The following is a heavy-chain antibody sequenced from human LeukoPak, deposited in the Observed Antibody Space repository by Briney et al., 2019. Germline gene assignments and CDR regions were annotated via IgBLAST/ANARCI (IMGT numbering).Heavy chain of an antibody. V-gene: IGHV3-30*18. CDR3: AKVITMVRGVIPRTDAYDYYSMDV. CDR2: ISYDGSNK. Sequence: QPGGSLRLSCAASGFTFSSSGMHWVRQAPGKGLEWVGDISYDGSNKYSADSVKGRFTISRDNSKNTPYLQMNSMRAEETAVYYCAKVITMVRGVIPRTDAYDYYSMDVWGQGTTVTVSS. D-gene: IGHD3-10*01. CDR1: GFTFSSSG. J-gene: IGHJ6*02.